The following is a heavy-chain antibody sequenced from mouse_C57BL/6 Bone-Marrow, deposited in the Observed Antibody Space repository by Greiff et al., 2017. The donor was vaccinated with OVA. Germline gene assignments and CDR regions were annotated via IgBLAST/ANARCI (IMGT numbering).Heavy chain of an antibody. J-gene: IGHJ1*03. CDR2: IDPANGNT. V-gene: IGHV14-3*01. Sequence: EVQLQQSVAELVRPGASVKLSCTASGFTIKNTYMHWVKQRPEQGLEWIGRIDPANGNTKYAPKFQGKATITADTSSNTAYLQLSSLTSEDTAIYYCASNYGYFDVWGTGTTVTVSS. CDR1: GFTIKNTY. CDR3: ASNYGYFDV.